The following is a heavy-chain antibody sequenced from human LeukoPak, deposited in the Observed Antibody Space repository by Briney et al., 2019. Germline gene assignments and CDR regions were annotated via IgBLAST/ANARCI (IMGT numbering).Heavy chain of an antibody. CDR1: GASIRSGDYY. CDR2: IYDSGST. CDR3: ARDCSGGSCYGAFDI. Sequence: PSQTLSLTCTVSGASIRSGDYYWSWMRQPPGKGLEWIGYIYDSGSTYYNPSLKSRITISVDTSENRFSLKLSSVTATDTAVYYCARDCSGGSCYGAFDIWGQGTMVTVSS. V-gene: IGHV4-30-4*01. D-gene: IGHD2-15*01. J-gene: IGHJ3*02.